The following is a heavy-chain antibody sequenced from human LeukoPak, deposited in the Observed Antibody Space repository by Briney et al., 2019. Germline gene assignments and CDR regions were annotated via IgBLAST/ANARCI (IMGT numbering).Heavy chain of an antibody. Sequence: GASVKVSCKASGYTFTSYDINWVRQAPGQGLEWMGWISAYNGNTNYAQKLQGRVTMTTDTSTSTAYMELRSLGSDDTAVYYCARDQYDYVWGSYRFDYWGQGTLVTVSS. CDR2: ISAYNGNT. CDR1: GYTFTSYD. J-gene: IGHJ4*02. V-gene: IGHV1-18*01. D-gene: IGHD3-16*02. CDR3: ARDQYDYVWGSYRFDY.